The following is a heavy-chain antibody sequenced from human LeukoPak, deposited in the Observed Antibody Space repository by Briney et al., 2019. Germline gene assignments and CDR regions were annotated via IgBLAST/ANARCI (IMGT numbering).Heavy chain of an antibody. CDR2: ISAYNGST. Sequence: GASVKVSCKASGYTFTSYCISWVLQAPGQGLEWMGWISAYNGSTNYAQKLQGRVTMTTDTSTSTAYMELRSLRSDDTAVYYCAREVPTYYYDSTTPRYFDYWGQGTLVTVSS. CDR3: AREVPTYYYDSTTPRYFDY. J-gene: IGHJ4*02. V-gene: IGHV1-18*01. D-gene: IGHD3-22*01. CDR1: GYTFTSYC.